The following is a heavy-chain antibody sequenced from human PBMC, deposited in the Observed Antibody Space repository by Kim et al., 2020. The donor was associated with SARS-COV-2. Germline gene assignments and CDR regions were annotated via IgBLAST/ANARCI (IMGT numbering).Heavy chain of an antibody. CDR3: AKTNNSGSKEGFDS. V-gene: IGHV3-23*01. CDR2: TDGSGSDT. Sequence: GGSLRLSCAASGFTFNKFGMSWVRQAPGKGLEWVSATDGSGSDTYYADSVKGRFTISRDNSRNTLYLQMNGLRVEDTAVYYCAKTNNSGSKEGFDSWGQGTLVTVPS. CDR1: GFTFNKFG. D-gene: IGHD3-22*01. J-gene: IGHJ4*02.